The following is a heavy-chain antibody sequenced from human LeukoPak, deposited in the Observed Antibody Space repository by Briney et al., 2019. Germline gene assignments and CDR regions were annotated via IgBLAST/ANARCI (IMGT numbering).Heavy chain of an antibody. CDR1: GFTLSSYA. CDR3: AKRRVYYYDSSGYMYYFDY. V-gene: IGHV3-23*01. J-gene: IGHJ4*02. CDR2: ISVSGNT. Sequence: GGSLRLSCAASGFTLSSYAMSWVRQAPGKGLEWVSAISVSGNTYHADSVKGRFTISRDNSKNTLYLQMNSLRAEDTAVYYCAKRRVYYYDSSGYMYYFDYWGQGTLVTVSS. D-gene: IGHD3-22*01.